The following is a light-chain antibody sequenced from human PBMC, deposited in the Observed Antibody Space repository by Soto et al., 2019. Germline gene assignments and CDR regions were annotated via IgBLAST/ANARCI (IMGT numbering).Light chain of an antibody. J-gene: IGLJ2*01. Sequence: QSVLTQPPSASGTPGQRVTISCSGSNSNVGSNTVDWYQQLPGTAPKLLIYHNNQRPSGVPDRPSGSKSGTSASLAISGLQSEDEADYYCAAWDDRLNAVVFGGGTKLTVL. CDR3: AAWDDRLNAVV. V-gene: IGLV1-44*01. CDR2: HNN. CDR1: NSNVGSNT.